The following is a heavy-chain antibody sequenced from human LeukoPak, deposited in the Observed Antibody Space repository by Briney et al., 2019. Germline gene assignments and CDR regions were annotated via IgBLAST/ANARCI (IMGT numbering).Heavy chain of an antibody. D-gene: IGHD3-10*01. CDR3: AKDWSYGSRDY. CDR2: IRQDGSEK. J-gene: IGHJ4*02. Sequence: GGSLRLSCVASGFTFSNHWMSWVRQPPGKGLEWVANIRQDGSEKYYVDSVKGRFTISRDNSKNTLYLQMNSLRAEDTAVYYCAKDWSYGSRDYWGQGTLVTVSS. V-gene: IGHV3-7*01. CDR1: GFTFSNHW.